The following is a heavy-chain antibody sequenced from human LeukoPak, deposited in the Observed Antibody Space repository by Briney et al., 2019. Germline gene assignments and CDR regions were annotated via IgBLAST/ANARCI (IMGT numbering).Heavy chain of an antibody. Sequence: ASVKVSCKASGYTFTSYYMHWVRQAPGQGLEWMGIINPSGGSTSYAQKFQGRVTMTRDMSTSTVYVELSSLRSEDTAVYYCARAGYRVWFGESQYNWFDPWGQGTLVTVSS. V-gene: IGHV1-46*01. CDR1: GYTFTSYY. CDR3: ARAGYRVWFGESQYNWFDP. D-gene: IGHD3-10*01. CDR2: INPSGGST. J-gene: IGHJ5*02.